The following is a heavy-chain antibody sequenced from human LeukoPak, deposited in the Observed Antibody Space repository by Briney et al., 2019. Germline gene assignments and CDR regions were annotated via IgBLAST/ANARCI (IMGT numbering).Heavy chain of an antibody. V-gene: IGHV3-33*01. Sequence: GGSLRLSCAASGFTFSSYGMHWVRQAPGKGLEWVAVIWYDGSNKYYADSVKGRFTISRDNAKNSLYLQMSSLRVEDTAVYYCARDVLGRSGEQLDYWGQGTLVTVSS. CDR2: IWYDGSNK. J-gene: IGHJ4*02. CDR3: ARDVLGRSGEQLDY. D-gene: IGHD3-3*01. CDR1: GFTFSSYG.